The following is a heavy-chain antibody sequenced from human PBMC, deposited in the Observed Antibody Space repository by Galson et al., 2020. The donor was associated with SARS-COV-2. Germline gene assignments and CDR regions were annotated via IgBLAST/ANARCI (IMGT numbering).Heavy chain of an antibody. CDR1: GFTFDDYA. Sequence: SLKISCAASGFTFDDYAMHWVRQAPGKGLEWVSGISWNSGSIGYADSVKGRFTISRDNAKNSLYLQMNSLRAEDTALYYCAKAVAVAYYYYGMDVWGQGTTVTVSS. J-gene: IGHJ6*02. D-gene: IGHD6-19*01. CDR2: ISWNSGSI. V-gene: IGHV3-9*01. CDR3: AKAVAVAYYYYGMDV.